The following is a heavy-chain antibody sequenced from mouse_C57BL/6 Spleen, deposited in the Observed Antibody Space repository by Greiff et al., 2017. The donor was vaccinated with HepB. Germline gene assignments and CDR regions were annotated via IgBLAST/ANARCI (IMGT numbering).Heavy chain of an antibody. D-gene: IGHD3-2*02. J-gene: IGHJ4*01. CDR1: GYTFTEYT. Sequence: QVQLKQSGAELVKPGASVKLSCKASGYTFTEYTIHWVKQRSGQGLEWIGWFYPGSGSIKYNEKFKDKATLTADKSSSTVYMELSRLTSEDSAVYFCARHETAQALYYYAMDYWGQGTSVTVSS. V-gene: IGHV1-62-2*01. CDR3: ARHETAQALYYYAMDY. CDR2: FYPGSGSI.